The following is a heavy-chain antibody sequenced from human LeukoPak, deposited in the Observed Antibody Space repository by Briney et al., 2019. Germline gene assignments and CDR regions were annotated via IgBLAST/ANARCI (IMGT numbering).Heavy chain of an antibody. Sequence: KTSETLSLTCTVSGYSISSGYYWGWIRQPPGKGLEWIGSIYHSGSTYYNPSLKSRVTISIDPSKTQFSLQLSSVTAADTAVYFCARGSGFSYMDVWGKGTTVTVS. V-gene: IGHV4-38-2*02. J-gene: IGHJ6*03. CDR1: GYSISSGYY. CDR3: ARGSGFSYMDV. CDR2: IYHSGST. D-gene: IGHD5-12*01.